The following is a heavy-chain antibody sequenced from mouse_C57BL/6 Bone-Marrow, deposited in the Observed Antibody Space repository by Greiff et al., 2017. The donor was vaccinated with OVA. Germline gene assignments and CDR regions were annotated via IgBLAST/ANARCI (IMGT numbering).Heavy chain of an antibody. V-gene: IGHV1-54*01. CDR2: INPGSGGT. Sequence: QVQLQQSGAELVRPGTSVKLSCKASGYAFTNYLIEWVKQRPGQGLEWIGVINPGSGGTNYNAKFKGKATLTADKSSSTAYMQRSSLTSEDSADYVCASPFYYGNVIAYWGQGTLVTVSA. D-gene: IGHD2-1*01. CDR1: GYAFTNYL. CDR3: ASPFYYGNVIAY. J-gene: IGHJ3*01.